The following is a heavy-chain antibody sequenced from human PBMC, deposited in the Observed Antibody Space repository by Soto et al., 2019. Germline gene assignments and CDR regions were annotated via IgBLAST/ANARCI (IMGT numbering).Heavy chain of an antibody. CDR1: GFSFSTYN. CDR2: ISTTSFTI. V-gene: IGHV3-48*02. CDR3: ARDRCYDGTCYSASDS. D-gene: IGHD2-15*01. Sequence: PGGSLRLSCAASGFSFSTYNMDWVRQAPGKGPEWIAYISTTSFTIYYADSVEGRFTISRDNDRNSLYLEMNSLRDEDTAVYYCARDRCYDGTCYSASDSWGQGTLVTVSS. J-gene: IGHJ5*01.